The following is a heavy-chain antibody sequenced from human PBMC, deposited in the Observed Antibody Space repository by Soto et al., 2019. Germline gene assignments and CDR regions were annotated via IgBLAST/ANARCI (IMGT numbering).Heavy chain of an antibody. J-gene: IGHJ6*01. CDR1: GDSIIRSDFY. D-gene: IGHD6-13*01. CDR3: AREKNSSGMD. V-gene: IGHV4-39*02. Sequence: PSQPISISFTVSGDSIIRSDFYWGWLRQPPGKGLEWIGSIFYLGSSYYNPSLKSRVTMSVDTSKNQFSLKLSSVTAADTAVYYCAREKNSSGMD. CDR2: IFYLGSS.